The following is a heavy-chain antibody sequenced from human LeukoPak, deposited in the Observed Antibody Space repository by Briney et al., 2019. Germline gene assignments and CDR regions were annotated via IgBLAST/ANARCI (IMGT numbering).Heavy chain of an antibody. V-gene: IGHV3-30*02. Sequence: GGSLRLSCAASGFTFSSYGMHWVRQAPGKGLEWVAFIRYDGSNKYYADSVKGRFTISRDNSKNTLYLQMNSLRVEDTAVYYCARSRFYFDYWGQGTLVTVSS. J-gene: IGHJ4*02. CDR1: GFTFSSYG. CDR3: ARSRFYFDY. CDR2: IRYDGSNK.